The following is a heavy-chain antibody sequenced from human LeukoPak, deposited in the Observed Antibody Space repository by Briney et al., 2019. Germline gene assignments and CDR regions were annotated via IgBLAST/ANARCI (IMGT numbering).Heavy chain of an antibody. Sequence: GGSLRLSCAASGFTFSSYAMSWVRQAPGKRLEWVSAISGSGGSTYYADSVKGRFTISRDNFKNTLYLQMNSLRAEDTAVYYCAKDRCTNGVCYAFDYWGQGTLVTVSS. CDR1: GFTFSSYA. CDR3: AKDRCTNGVCYAFDY. CDR2: ISGSGGST. D-gene: IGHD2-8*01. J-gene: IGHJ4*02. V-gene: IGHV3-23*01.